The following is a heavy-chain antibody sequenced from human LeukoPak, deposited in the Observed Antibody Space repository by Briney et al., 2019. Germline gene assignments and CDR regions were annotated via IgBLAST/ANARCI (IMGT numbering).Heavy chain of an antibody. D-gene: IGHD2-15*01. CDR2: ISAYNGNT. J-gene: IGHJ5*02. V-gene: IGHV1-18*01. CDR3: ARGDDCSGGSCFLGFDP. Sequence: GASVKVSCKASGYTFTSYGTSWVRQAPGQGLEWMGWISAYNGNTNYAQKLQGRVTMTTDTSTSTAYMELRSLRSDDTAVYYCARGDDCSGGSCFLGFDPWGQGTLVTVSS. CDR1: GYTFTSYG.